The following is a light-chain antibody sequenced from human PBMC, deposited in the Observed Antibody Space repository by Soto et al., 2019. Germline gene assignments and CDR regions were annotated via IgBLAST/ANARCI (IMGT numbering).Light chain of an antibody. CDR1: QSISSW. CDR2: KAS. J-gene: IGKJ1*01. CDR3: QQYNSYWT. V-gene: IGKV1-5*03. Sequence: DIQMTHSPSTLSASVGDRVTMTCRASQSISSWLAWYQQKPGKAPKLLIYKASSLESGAPSRFSGSGSGTEFTLTISSLQPDDFATYYCQQYNSYWTFGQGTKVEIK.